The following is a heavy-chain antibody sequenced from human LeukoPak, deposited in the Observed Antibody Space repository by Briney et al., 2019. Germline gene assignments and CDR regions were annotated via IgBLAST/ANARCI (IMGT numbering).Heavy chain of an antibody. D-gene: IGHD2-15*01. Sequence: GRSLRLSCTTSGFTFGNFPITWVRQAPGKGLEWVGYIGAKDYGGTTEYAAAVKGRFTISRDDSKGIGYLQMNDLQTDDTGVYYCTRGSGRFEYWGQGTLVPVSS. CDR3: TRGSGRFEY. CDR1: GFTFGNFP. CDR2: IGAKDYGGTT. J-gene: IGHJ4*02. V-gene: IGHV3-49*02.